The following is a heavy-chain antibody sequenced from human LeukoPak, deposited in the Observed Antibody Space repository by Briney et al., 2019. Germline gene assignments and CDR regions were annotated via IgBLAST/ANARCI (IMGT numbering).Heavy chain of an antibody. V-gene: IGHV1-58*01. CDR3: AGVLDYGHSLNAFDI. J-gene: IGHJ3*02. Sequence: GASVKVSCKASGFTFTSSAVQWVRQARGQRLEWIGWIVVGSGNTNYAQKFQERVTITRDMSTSTAYMELSSLRSEDTAVYYCAGVLDYGHSLNAFDIWGQGTMVTVSS. CDR2: IVVGSGNT. D-gene: IGHD4-17*01. CDR1: GFTFTSSA.